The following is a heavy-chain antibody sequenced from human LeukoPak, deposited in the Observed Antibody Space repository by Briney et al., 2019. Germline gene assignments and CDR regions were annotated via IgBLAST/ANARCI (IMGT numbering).Heavy chain of an antibody. J-gene: IGHJ4*02. Sequence: SETLSLTCNVSGVSISSSSYYWGWIRQPPGKGLEWIGSIYHSGSTYYNPSLKSRVTISVDTSKNQFSLKLSSVTAADTAVYYCARGSLMVRGWGQGTLVTVSS. CDR1: GVSISSSSYY. V-gene: IGHV4-39*07. CDR2: IYHSGST. CDR3: ARGSLMVRG. D-gene: IGHD3-10*01.